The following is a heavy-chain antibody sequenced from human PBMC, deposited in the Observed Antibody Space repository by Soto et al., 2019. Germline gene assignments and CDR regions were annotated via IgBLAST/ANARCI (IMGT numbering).Heavy chain of an antibody. V-gene: IGHV3-23*01. Sequence: GSLRLSCAASGFSLSSYAMTWVRQAPGKGLEWVSGITASGEKLYYADSVKGRFTVSRDNSKNTLYLQWSSLKASDTAMYYCARSPEAGGNWFDPWGQGTLVTVSS. J-gene: IGHJ5*02. CDR2: ITASGEKL. CDR1: GFSLSSYA. D-gene: IGHD3-10*01. CDR3: ARSPEAGGNWFDP.